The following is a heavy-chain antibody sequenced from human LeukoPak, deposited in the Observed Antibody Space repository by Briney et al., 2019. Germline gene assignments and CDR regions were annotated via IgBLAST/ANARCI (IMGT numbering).Heavy chain of an antibody. Sequence: GGSLRLSCAASGVTFSSYAMSWVRQAPGKGLEWVSAISGSGGSTYYADSVKGRFTISRDNSKNTLYLQMNSLRAEDTAVYYCAKDGYYDFWSGYYYGSGGFRGMDVWGQGTTVTVSS. CDR1: GVTFSSYA. CDR2: ISGSGGST. CDR3: AKDGYYDFWSGYYYGSGGFRGMDV. V-gene: IGHV3-23*01. J-gene: IGHJ6*02. D-gene: IGHD3-3*01.